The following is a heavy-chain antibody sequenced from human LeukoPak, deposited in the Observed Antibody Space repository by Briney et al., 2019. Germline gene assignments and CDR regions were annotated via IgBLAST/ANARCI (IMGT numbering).Heavy chain of an antibody. CDR1: GYTFTSYG. D-gene: IGHD2-2*01. J-gene: IGHJ6*02. CDR3: ARVTPNIVVVPAAILEDYYYYYGMDV. Sequence: ASVKVSCKASGYTFTSYGISWVRQAPGQGLEWMGWISAYNGNTNYAQKLQGRVTMTTDTSTSTAYMELRGLRSDDTAVYYCARVTPNIVVVPAAILEDYYYYYGMDVWGQGTTVTVSS. CDR2: ISAYNGNT. V-gene: IGHV1-18*01.